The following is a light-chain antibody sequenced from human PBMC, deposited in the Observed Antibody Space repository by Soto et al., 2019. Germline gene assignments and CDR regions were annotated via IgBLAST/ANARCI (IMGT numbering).Light chain of an antibody. CDR3: QQSYSAQYT. J-gene: IGKJ2*01. CDR2: DTS. CDR1: QSVGSF. Sequence: DIQLTQSPSTLSVSLGERASLTCRASQSVGSFLNWYQQKPGEAPRLLIYDTSNLQTGVPSRFSGSGSGTEFTLTISSLQPEDFAAYYCQQSYSAQYTFGEGTMVEIK. V-gene: IGKV1-39*01.